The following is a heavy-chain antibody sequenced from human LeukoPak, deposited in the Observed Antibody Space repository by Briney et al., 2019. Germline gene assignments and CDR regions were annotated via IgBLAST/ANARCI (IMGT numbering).Heavy chain of an antibody. V-gene: IGHV4-38-2*02. CDR1: GYSISSGYY. CDR2: IYHSGST. J-gene: IGHJ4*02. D-gene: IGHD3-10*01. Sequence: SETLSLTCTVSGYSISSGYYWGWIRQPPGKGLEWIGSIYHSGSTNYNPSLKSRVTISVDTSKNQFSLKLSSVTAADTAVYYCARVGLWFWYYFDYWGQGTLVTVSS. CDR3: ARVGLWFWYYFDY.